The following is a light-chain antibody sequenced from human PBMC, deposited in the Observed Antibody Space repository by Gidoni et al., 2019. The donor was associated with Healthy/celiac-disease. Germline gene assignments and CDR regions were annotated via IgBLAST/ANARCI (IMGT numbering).Light chain of an antibody. Sequence: DIQMTQSQSSLSASVGDRVTITCRASQSISSYLNWYQQKPGKAPKLLIYAASSLQSGVPSRFSGSGSGTDFTLTIISLQPEDFATYYCQQSYSTLPLTFGGGTKVEIK. J-gene: IGKJ4*01. V-gene: IGKV1-39*01. CDR2: AAS. CDR3: QQSYSTLPLT. CDR1: QSISSY.